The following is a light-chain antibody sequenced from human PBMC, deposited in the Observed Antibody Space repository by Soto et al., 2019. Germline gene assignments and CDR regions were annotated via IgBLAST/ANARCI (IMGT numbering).Light chain of an antibody. V-gene: IGKV3-15*01. CDR2: AAS. Sequence: ERVMTQSPATLSVSPWDRATLSCRASESVTSSLAWYQQKPGQPPRLLIYAASTRATDVPARFSGGGSETEFTLTISSLQSEDFAVYFCQQYNIWHLWTFGQGTKVDIK. CDR3: QQYNIWHLWT. J-gene: IGKJ1*01. CDR1: ESVTSS.